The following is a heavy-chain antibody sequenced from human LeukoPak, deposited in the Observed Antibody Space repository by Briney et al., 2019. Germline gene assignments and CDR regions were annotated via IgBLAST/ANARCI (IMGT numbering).Heavy chain of an antibody. D-gene: IGHD2-8*02. CDR3: ARDLVH. CDR2: ISSGGST. Sequence: PGGSLRLSCAASGFTVSNNYMSWVRQAPGKGLEWVSIISSGGSTDYTDSVKGRFTISRDNSKNTVYLQMNSLRDEDTAVYYCARDLVHRGQGTLVTVSS. V-gene: IGHV3-53*01. J-gene: IGHJ4*02. CDR1: GFTVSNNY.